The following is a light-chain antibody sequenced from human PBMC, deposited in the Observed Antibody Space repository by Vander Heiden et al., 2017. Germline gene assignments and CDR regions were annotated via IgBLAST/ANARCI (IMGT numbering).Light chain of an antibody. CDR2: EDN. V-gene: IGLV6-57*01. CDR3: QSYDSRNVV. Sequence: NFMLTQPHSVSESPGKTVTISSTRSSGSIASNYVQWYQQRPGSSPTTVIYEDNQRPSGVPDRFSGSIDSSSNSASLTISGLKTEDEADYYCQSYDSRNVVFGGGTKLTVL. J-gene: IGLJ2*01. CDR1: SGSIASNY.